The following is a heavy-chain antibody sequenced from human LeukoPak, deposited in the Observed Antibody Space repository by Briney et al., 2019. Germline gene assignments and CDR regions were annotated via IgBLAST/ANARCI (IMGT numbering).Heavy chain of an antibody. J-gene: IGHJ4*02. V-gene: IGHV3-23*01. D-gene: IGHD3-16*02. CDR2: ISGSGGST. CDR1: GFTFSSYA. CDR3: AKDPQVVSLSSPRYFDY. Sequence: GGSLRLSCAASGFTFSSYAMSWVRQAPGKGLEWVSAISGSGGSTYYADSVKGRFTISRDNSKNTLYLQMNSLRAEDTAVYYCAKDPQVVSLSSPRYFDYWGQGTLVTVSS.